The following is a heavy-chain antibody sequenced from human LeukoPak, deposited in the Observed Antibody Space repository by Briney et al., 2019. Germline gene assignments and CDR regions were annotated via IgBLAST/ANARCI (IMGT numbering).Heavy chain of an antibody. D-gene: IGHD1-7*01. CDR2: IYYSGST. V-gene: IGHV4-59*01. J-gene: IGHJ4*02. Sequence: SETLSLTCTVSGGSISSYYWSWTRQPPGKGLEWIGYIYYSGSTNYNPSLKSRVTISVDTSKNQFSLKLSSVTAADTAVYYCARAASGTTPYYFDYWGQGTLVTVSS. CDR3: ARAASGTTPYYFDY. CDR1: GGSISSYY.